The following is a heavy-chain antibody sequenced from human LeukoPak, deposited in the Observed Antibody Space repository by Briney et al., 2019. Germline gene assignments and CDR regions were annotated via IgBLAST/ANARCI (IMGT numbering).Heavy chain of an antibody. Sequence: SETLSLTCTVSGGSISSYYWSWIRQPPGKGLEWIGYIYYSGSTNYNPSLKSRVTISVDTSKNQFSLKLSSVTAADTAVYYCARGGWSRYDAFDIWGQGTMVTVSS. CDR2: IYYSGST. CDR1: GGSISSYY. D-gene: IGHD6-19*01. CDR3: ARGGWSRYDAFDI. J-gene: IGHJ3*02. V-gene: IGHV4-59*08.